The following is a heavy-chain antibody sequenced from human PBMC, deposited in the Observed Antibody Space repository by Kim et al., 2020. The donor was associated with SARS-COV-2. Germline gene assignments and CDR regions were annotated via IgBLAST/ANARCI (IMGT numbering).Heavy chain of an antibody. J-gene: IGHJ4*02. Sequence: SRVPISVDTSKNQFSLKLSSVTAADTAVYYCARRNGAWYAFLSNEYYFDYWGQGTLVTVSS. CDR3: ARRNGAWYAFLSNEYYFDY. V-gene: IGHV4-39*01. D-gene: IGHD3-3*01.